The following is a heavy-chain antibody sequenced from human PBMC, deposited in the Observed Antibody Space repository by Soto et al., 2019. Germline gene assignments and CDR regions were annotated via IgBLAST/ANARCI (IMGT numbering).Heavy chain of an antibody. CDR2: IWYDGSNK. D-gene: IGHD2-2*02. V-gene: IGHV3-33*01. CDR3: ARVHPYILDYYYGMDV. Sequence: GGSLRLSCAASGFTFSSYGMHWVRQAPGKGLEWVAVIWYDGSNKYYADSVKGRFTISRDNSKNTLYLQMNSLRAEDTAVYYCARVHPYILDYYYGMDVWGQGTTVTVSS. J-gene: IGHJ6*02. CDR1: GFTFSSYG.